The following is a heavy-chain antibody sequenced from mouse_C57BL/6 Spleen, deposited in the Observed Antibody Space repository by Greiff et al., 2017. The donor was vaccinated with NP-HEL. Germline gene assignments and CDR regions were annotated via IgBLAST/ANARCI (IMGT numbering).Heavy chain of an antibody. J-gene: IGHJ4*01. D-gene: IGHD1-1*01. CDR3: ARSYGSSYNYAMDY. CDR1: GYTFTSYW. V-gene: IGHV1-50*01. CDR2: IDPSDSYT. Sequence: VQLQQPGAELVKPGASVKLSCKASGYTFTSYWMQWVKQRPGQGLEWIGEIDPSDSYTNYNQKFKGKATLTVDTSSSTAYMQLSSLTSEDSAVYYCARSYGSSYNYAMDYWGQGTSVTVAS.